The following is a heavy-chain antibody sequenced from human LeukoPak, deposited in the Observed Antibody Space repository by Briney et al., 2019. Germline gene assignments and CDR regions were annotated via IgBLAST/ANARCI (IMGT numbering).Heavy chain of an antibody. CDR1: GFIISDYW. Sequence: AGGSLRLSCAASGFIISDYWMTWVRQAPGKGLEWVANIRQDGGEAYHLDSVKGRFTISRDNSKNMLYLQMNSLRAEDTAVYYCARDGSSGYWGQGTLVTVSS. J-gene: IGHJ4*02. CDR2: IRQDGGEA. V-gene: IGHV3-7*01. D-gene: IGHD3-22*01. CDR3: ARDGSSGY.